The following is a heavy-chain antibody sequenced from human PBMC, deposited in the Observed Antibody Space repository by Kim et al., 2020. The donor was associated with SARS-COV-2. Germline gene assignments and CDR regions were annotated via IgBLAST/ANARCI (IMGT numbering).Heavy chain of an antibody. CDR2: ISYSGST. V-gene: IGHV4-39*01. CDR1: GDSISRSYSY. Sequence: SETLSLTCTVSGDSISRSYSYWGWIRQPPGKGLEWIGSISYSGSTYHNPSLKSRVTISVDTSKKQFSLKLTSVTAADTAVYYCARQDHLYDAIDVWGQGT. CDR3: ARQDHLYDAIDV. J-gene: IGHJ3*01.